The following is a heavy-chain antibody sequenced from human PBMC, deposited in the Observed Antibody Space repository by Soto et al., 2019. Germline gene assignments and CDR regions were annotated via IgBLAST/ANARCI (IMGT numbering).Heavy chain of an antibody. CDR3: AKGMDSIWGDFDY. CDR2: ISFDGTNK. V-gene: IGHV3-30*14. CDR1: GFSVSFYA. Sequence: QVQLVESGGGVVQPGRTLRLSCAASGFSVSFYALHWVRQAPGKGLEWVAVISFDGTNKYFADSVRGRFTISRDNSANTLYLQMHSLRAEDTAVYYWAKGMDSIWGDFDYWGQGILVAVSS. J-gene: IGHJ4*02. D-gene: IGHD3-16*01.